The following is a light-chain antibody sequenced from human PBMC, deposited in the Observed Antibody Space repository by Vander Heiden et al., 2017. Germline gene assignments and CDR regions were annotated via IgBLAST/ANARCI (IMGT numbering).Light chain of an antibody. CDR2: DNN. V-gene: IGLV1-51*01. Sequence: QSVLTQLPSVSAAPGQKVTISCSGSNSNIGNNYVSRYQHLPGTAPTLLISDNNKRPSVIPDRLSGSKSGTSATLDITGLQTGDEADYYCGTWDSSLSAVVFGGGTKLTVL. CDR1: NSNIGNNY. J-gene: IGLJ2*01. CDR3: GTWDSSLSAVV.